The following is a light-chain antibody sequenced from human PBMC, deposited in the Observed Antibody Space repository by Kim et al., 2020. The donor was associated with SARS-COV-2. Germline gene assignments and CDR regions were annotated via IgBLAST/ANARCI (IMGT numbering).Light chain of an antibody. V-gene: IGLV2-14*04. CDR1: SRDVGGYNY. Sequence: GQSITISCTGTSRDVGGYNYVSWYQQHPGKAPKFIIYDVSKRPSGVSNRFSGSKSGNTASLTISGLQAEDEADYYCSSYTSSSTYVFGTGTKVTVL. J-gene: IGLJ1*01. CDR2: DVS. CDR3: SSYTSSSTYV.